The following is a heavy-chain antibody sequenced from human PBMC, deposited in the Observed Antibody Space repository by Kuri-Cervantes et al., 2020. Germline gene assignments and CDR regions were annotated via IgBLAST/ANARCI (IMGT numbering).Heavy chain of an antibody. Sequence: LSLTCAASGFTFSSYGMHWVRQAPGKGLEWVAVISYDGSNKYYAGSVKGRFTISRDNSKNTLYLQMNSLRAEDTAVYYCAREDIVVVPAAILGYGGMDVWGQGTTVTVSS. CDR1: GFTFSSYG. D-gene: IGHD2-2*02. V-gene: IGHV3-30*03. CDR3: AREDIVVVPAAILGYGGMDV. CDR2: ISYDGSNK. J-gene: IGHJ6*02.